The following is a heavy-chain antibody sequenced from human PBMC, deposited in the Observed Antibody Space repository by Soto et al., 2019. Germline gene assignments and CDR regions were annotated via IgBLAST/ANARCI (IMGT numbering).Heavy chain of an antibody. CDR3: ARGDSTDCSNGVCSFFYNHDMDV. V-gene: IGHV1-2*04. CDR2: INPKSGGT. J-gene: IGHJ6*02. D-gene: IGHD2-8*01. CDR1: GYSFTDYH. Sequence: GASVKVSCKASGYSFTDYHIHWVRQAPGQGLEWLGRINPKSGGTSTAQKFQGWVTMTTDTSISTASMELTMLTSDDTAIYYCARGDSTDCSNGVCSFFYNHDMDVWGQGTTVTVSS.